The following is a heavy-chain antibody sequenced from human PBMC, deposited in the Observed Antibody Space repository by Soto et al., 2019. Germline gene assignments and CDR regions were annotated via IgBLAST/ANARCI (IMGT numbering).Heavy chain of an antibody. CDR3: ARVSGYYDSSGYPFSFDY. CDR2: IIPIFGTA. V-gene: IGHV1-69*06. D-gene: IGHD3-22*01. J-gene: IGHJ4*02. Sequence: SVKVSCKASGGTFSSYAISWVRQAPGQGLEWMGGIIPIFGTANYAQKFQGRVTITADKSTSTAYMELSSLRSEDTAVYYCARVSGYYDSSGYPFSFDYWGQGTLVTVSS. CDR1: GGTFSSYA.